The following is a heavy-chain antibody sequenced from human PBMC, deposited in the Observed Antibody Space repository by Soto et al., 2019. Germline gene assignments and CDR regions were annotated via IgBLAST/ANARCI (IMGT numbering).Heavy chain of an antibody. J-gene: IGHJ4*02. D-gene: IGHD6-13*01. V-gene: IGHV3-48*01. CDR3: ARDVGGSSWDY. Sequence: EVQLVESGGGLVQPGGSLRLSCAASGFIFSNYDMNWVRQAPGKGLEWVSYISSGSSSIYYADSVRGRFTISRDNAKNSLYLRMNSLRAEDTAVYYCARDVGGSSWDYWGQGTLVTVSS. CDR1: GFIFSNYD. CDR2: ISSGSSSI.